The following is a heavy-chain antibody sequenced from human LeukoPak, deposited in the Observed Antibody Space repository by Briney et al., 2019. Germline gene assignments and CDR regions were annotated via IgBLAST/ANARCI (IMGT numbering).Heavy chain of an antibody. CDR2: INHSGST. CDR3: ARRPTYCSGGSCYQRFDY. V-gene: IGHV4-34*01. D-gene: IGHD2-15*01. Sequence: PSETLSLTCAVYGGSFSGYYWSWIRQPPGKGLEWIGEINHSGSTNYSPSLKSRVTISVDTSKNQFSLKLSSVTAADTAVYYCARRPTYCSGGSCYQRFDYWGQGTLVTVSS. CDR1: GGSFSGYY. J-gene: IGHJ4*02.